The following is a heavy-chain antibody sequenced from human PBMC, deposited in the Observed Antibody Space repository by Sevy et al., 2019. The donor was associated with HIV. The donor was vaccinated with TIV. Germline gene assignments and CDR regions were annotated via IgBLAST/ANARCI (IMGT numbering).Heavy chain of an antibody. CDR3: ARATYYYDTSGPYFFDC. J-gene: IGHJ4*02. D-gene: IGHD3-22*01. CDR2: ITSSGSTK. Sequence: GGSLRLSCIASGFIFSNYEMNWVRQAPGKGLEWVSYITSSGSTKHDADSVKGLFTISRDNGKNSIYLQMNSLRAEDTAVYYCARATYYYDTSGPYFFDCWGQRTLVTVSS. V-gene: IGHV3-48*03. CDR1: GFIFSNYE.